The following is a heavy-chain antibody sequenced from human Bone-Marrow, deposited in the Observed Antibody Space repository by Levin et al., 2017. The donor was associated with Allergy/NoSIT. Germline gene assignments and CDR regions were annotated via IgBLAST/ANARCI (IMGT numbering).Heavy chain of an antibody. CDR1: GFTFSAYA. D-gene: IGHD3-3*01. J-gene: IGHJ4*02. V-gene: IGHV3-30*14. CDR3: ANLYDFWSGYPFDY. Sequence: GESLKISCVASGFTFSAYAIHWVRQAPGKGLEWVAVISYDGTNKFYAESVKGRFTISRDNSKNTLYLQMNSLRPEDTAIYYCANLYDFWSGYPFDYWDRETWSPSPQ. CDR2: ISYDGTNK.